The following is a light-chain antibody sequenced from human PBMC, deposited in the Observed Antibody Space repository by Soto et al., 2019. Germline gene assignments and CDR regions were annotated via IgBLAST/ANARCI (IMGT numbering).Light chain of an antibody. V-gene: IGKV3-15*01. CDR1: QSVSSN. CDR2: HAY. J-gene: IGKJ2*01. CDR3: QHYNTWPYT. Sequence: EIVMPQSPATLSVSPGERATPSCRASQSVSSNLAWYQQRPGQAPRFLIFHAYTRATGIPARFSGSGSVTEFTLTISRLQSEDFAVYSCQHYNTWPYTFGQGTKLEI.